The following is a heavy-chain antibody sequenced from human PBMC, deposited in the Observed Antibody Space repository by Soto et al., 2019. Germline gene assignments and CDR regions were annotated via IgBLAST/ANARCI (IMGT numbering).Heavy chain of an antibody. D-gene: IGHD2-15*01. CDR1: GGSFSGYY. V-gene: IGHV4-34*01. CDR2: INHSGST. J-gene: IGHJ4*02. Sequence: SETLSLTCAVYGGSFSGYYWSWIRQPPGKGLEWIGEINHSGSTNYNPSLKSRVTMSVDTSKNQFSLKLSSVTAADTAVYYCARDRLVYCSGGSCYSDYFDYWGQGTLVTVSS. CDR3: ARDRLVYCSGGSCYSDYFDY.